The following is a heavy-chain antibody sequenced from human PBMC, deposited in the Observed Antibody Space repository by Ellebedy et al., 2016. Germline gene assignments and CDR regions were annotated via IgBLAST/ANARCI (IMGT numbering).Heavy chain of an antibody. V-gene: IGHV3-11*01. Sequence: GESLKISCAASGFTFSDYYMSWFRQAPGKGPEWVSYISYGSNTIYYADSVKGRFTTSRDNAKNSLYLQMNSLRAEGTAMYYCARLGVIAAAGASDYWGQGTLVTVSS. CDR2: ISYGSNTI. J-gene: IGHJ4*02. CDR3: ARLGVIAAAGASDY. D-gene: IGHD6-13*01. CDR1: GFTFSDYY.